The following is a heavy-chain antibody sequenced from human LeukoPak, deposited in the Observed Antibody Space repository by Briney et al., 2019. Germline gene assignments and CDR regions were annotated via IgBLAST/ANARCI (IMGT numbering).Heavy chain of an antibody. Sequence: ASVKVSCKTSGYIFAHNGISWVRQAPGQGPEWMGWISAYNGDTNYAQNFQGRVTMTRDTSTSTVYMELSSLRSEDTAVYYCARGIVVVVAATRLLDYWGQGTLVTVSS. J-gene: IGHJ4*02. CDR3: ARGIVVVVAATRLLDY. V-gene: IGHV1-18*01. CDR1: GYIFAHNG. CDR2: ISAYNGDT. D-gene: IGHD2-15*01.